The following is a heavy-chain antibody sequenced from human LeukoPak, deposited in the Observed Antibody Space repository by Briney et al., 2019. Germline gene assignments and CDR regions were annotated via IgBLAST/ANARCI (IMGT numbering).Heavy chain of an antibody. CDR2: ISSSSSTI. CDR1: GFTFSSYS. CDR3: ARVGYFDWLLKGYFDY. D-gene: IGHD3-9*01. V-gene: IGHV3-48*04. Sequence: PGGSLRLSCAASGFTFSSYSMNWVRQAPGKGLEWVSYISSSSSTIYYADSAKGRFTISRDNAKNSLYLQMNSLRAEDTAVYYCARVGYFDWLLKGYFDYWGQGTLVTVSS. J-gene: IGHJ4*02.